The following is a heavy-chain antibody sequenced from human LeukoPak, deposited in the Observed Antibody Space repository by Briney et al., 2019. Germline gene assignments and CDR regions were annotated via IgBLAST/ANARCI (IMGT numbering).Heavy chain of an antibody. J-gene: IGHJ4*02. CDR1: GGSISSYY. CDR2: IYTSGST. CDR3: ARSSRETNHNCSGGSCYTRLFDY. D-gene: IGHD2-15*01. Sequence: SETLSLTCTVSGGSISSYYWSWIRQPAGKGLEWIGRIYTSGSTNYNPSLKSRVTMPVDTSKNQFSLKLSSVTAADTAVYYCARSSRETNHNCSGGSCYTRLFDYWGQGTLVTVSS. V-gene: IGHV4-4*07.